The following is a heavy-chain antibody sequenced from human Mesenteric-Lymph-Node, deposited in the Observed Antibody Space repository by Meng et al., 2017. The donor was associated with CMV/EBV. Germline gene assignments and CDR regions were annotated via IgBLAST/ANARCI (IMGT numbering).Heavy chain of an antibody. CDR1: SISGGDYY. CDR3: AREAAIFAVPPGMNWFDP. CDR2: IYDSGTT. D-gene: IGHD3-3*01. V-gene: IGHV4-30-4*08. J-gene: IGHJ5*02. Sequence: SISGGDYYWSWIRQSPGKGLEWIGYIYDSGTTYYNPSLKSRVTMSVDTSKNHFSLKLSSVTAADTAVYHCAREAAIFAVPPGMNWFDPWGQGTLVTVSS.